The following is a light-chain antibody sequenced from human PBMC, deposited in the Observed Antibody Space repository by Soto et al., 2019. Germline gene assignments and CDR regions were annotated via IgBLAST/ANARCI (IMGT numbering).Light chain of an antibody. J-gene: IGKJ5*01. CDR1: QSISNH. CDR3: QQLNSYPHS. Sequence: DIQMTQSTSSLSASVEDRVIITCLASQSISNHLNWYQQKPGKAPKLLIFAASSLQSGVPSRFSGSGSGTEFTLTISSLQPEDFATYYCQQLNSYPHSFGQGTRLEIK. CDR2: AAS. V-gene: IGKV1-17*01.